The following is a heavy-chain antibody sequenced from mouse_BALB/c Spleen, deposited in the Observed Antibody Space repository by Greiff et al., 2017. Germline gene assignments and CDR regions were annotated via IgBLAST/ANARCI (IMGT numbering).Heavy chain of an antibody. D-gene: IGHD1-1*01. V-gene: IGHV5-17*02. CDR3: ARNPYGSSYAMDY. CDR2: ISSGSSTI. CDR1: GFTFSSFG. Sequence: EVKLVESGGGLVQPGGSRKLSCAASGFTFSSFGMHWVRQAPEKGLEWVAYISSGSSTIYYADTVKGRFTISRDNPKNTLFLQMTSLRSEDTAMYYCARNPYGSSYAMDYWGQGTSVTASS. J-gene: IGHJ4*01.